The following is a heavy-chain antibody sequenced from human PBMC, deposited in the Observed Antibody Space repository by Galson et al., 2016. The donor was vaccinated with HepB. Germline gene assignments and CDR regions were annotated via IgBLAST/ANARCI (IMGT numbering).Heavy chain of an antibody. CDR2: ISAYNDNT. J-gene: IGHJ6*02. V-gene: IGHV1-18*01. CDR1: GYTFASHG. CDR3: ARALGFAVGTHNNREYYDYYGLDV. D-gene: IGHD1-14*01. Sequence: VSCKASGYTFASHGISWVRQAPGQGLEWMGWISAYNDNTYSTQKLQGRVTLTTDTSTSTAYMELRSLRSDDTAVYYCARALGFAVGTHNNREYYDYYGLDVWGQGTTVTVSS.